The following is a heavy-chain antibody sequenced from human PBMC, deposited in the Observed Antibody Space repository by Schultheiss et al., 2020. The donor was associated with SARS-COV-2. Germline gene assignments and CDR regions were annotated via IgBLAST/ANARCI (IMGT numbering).Heavy chain of an antibody. J-gene: IGHJ4*02. Sequence: GESLKISCAASGFTFSSYGMHWVRQAPGKGLEWVAVIWYDGSNKYYADSVKGRFTISRDNSKNTLYLQMNSLRAEDTAVYYCARDEYYDFWSGYYRGVYYFDYWGQGTLVTVSS. CDR1: GFTFSSYG. D-gene: IGHD3-3*01. CDR3: ARDEYYDFWSGYYRGVYYFDY. V-gene: IGHV3-33*01. CDR2: IWYDGSNK.